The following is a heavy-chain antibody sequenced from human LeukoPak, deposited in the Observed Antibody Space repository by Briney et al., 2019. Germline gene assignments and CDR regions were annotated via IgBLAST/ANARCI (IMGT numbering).Heavy chain of an antibody. J-gene: IGHJ4*02. Sequence: ASVKVSCKASGYTFTSYGISWVRQAPGQGLEWMGWISAYNGNTNYAQKLQGRVTMTTDTSTSTAYMELRSLSSDDTAVYYCARVPGIAARAEPAFDYWGQGTLVTVSS. D-gene: IGHD6-6*01. CDR3: ARVPGIAARAEPAFDY. CDR2: ISAYNGNT. V-gene: IGHV1-18*01. CDR1: GYTFTSYG.